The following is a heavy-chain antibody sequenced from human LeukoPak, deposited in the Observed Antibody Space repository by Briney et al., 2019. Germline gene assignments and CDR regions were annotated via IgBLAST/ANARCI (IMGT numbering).Heavy chain of an antibody. CDR3: ARAGLLYDILTGYYFDY. J-gene: IGHJ4*02. V-gene: IGHV1-46*01. D-gene: IGHD3-9*01. Sequence: ASVKVSCKASGYTFTSYYMHWVRQAPGQGLEWMGLINPSGGSTSYAQKFQGRVTMTRDTSTSTVYMELSSLRSEDTAVYYCARAGLLYDILTGYYFDYWGQGTLVTVSS. CDR1: GYTFTSYY. CDR2: INPSGGST.